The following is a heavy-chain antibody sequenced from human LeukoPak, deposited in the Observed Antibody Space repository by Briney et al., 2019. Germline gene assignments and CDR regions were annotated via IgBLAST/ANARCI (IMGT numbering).Heavy chain of an antibody. Sequence: PSETLSLTCTVSGDSIKSTSYHWGWIRQPPGKWLEWIGSIYYSGTTYYNPSLISRLTISVDTSRNQFSLRLSSVTAADTAVYHCAREVASSVEYWGQGSLVTVSS. D-gene: IGHD3-10*01. J-gene: IGHJ4*02. CDR2: IYYSGTT. V-gene: IGHV4-39*02. CDR3: AREVASSVEY. CDR1: GDSIKSTSYH.